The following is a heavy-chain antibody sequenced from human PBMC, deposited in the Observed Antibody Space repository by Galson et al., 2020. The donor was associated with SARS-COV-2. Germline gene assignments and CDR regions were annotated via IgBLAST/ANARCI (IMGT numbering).Heavy chain of an antibody. V-gene: IGHV3-7*01. J-gene: IGHJ2*01. D-gene: IGHD3-22*01. CDR2: IQQYGGER. Sequence: ETGGSLRLSCAASGFTFSDYWMTWIRQAPGEGLEWVADIQQYGGERRYLNSLQGRFTISRDNARNSLYLQMNSLRAEDTAVYYCARDLWGRHYDSSSCFYYDGFDFWGRGTLVTVSS. CDR1: GFTFSDYW. CDR3: ARDLWGRHYDSSSCFYYDGFDF.